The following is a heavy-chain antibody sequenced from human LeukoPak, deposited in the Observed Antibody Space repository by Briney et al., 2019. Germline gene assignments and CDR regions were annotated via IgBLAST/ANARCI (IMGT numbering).Heavy chain of an antibody. J-gene: IGHJ3*02. D-gene: IGHD3-22*01. CDR1: GGSFSGYY. CDR3: ARGGYHYDSSGYYDAFDI. V-gene: IGHV4-34*01. CDR2: INHSGST. Sequence: PSETLSLTCAVYGGSFSGYYWSWIRQPPGKGLEWIGEINHSGSTNYNPSLKSRVTISVDTSKNQFSLKLSSVTAADTAVYYCARGGYHYDSSGYYDAFDIWGQGTMVTVSS.